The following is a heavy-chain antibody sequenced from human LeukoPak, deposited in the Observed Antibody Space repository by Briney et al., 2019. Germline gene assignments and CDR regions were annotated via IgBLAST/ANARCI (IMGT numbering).Heavy chain of an antibody. D-gene: IGHD6-19*01. Sequence: PSETLSLTCTVSGGSISSYYWSWIRQPAGKGLEWIGRIYTSGNTNYNPSLKSRVTMSVDTSKNQFSLKLSSVTAADTAVYYCARVKSSGWGIGFAYWGQGTLVTVSS. CDR3: ARVKSSGWGIGFAY. CDR1: GGSISSYY. V-gene: IGHV4-4*07. CDR2: IYTSGNT. J-gene: IGHJ4*02.